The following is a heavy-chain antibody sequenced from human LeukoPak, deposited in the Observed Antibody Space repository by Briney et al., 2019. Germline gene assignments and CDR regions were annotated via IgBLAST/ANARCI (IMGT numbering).Heavy chain of an antibody. D-gene: IGHD5-18*01. CDR3: AKDGYSYGLNFDY. V-gene: IGHV3-33*06. Sequence: GGSLRLSCAASGFTFSNYGMHWVRQAPGKGLEWVAVIYYDGSNKYYADSVKGRFTISRDNSKNTVYLQMNSLRAEDTAVYYCAKDGYSYGLNFDYWGQGTLVTVSS. CDR2: IYYDGSNK. CDR1: GFTFSNYG. J-gene: IGHJ4*02.